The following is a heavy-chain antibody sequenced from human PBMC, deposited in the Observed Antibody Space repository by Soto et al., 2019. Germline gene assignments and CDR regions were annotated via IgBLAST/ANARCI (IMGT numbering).Heavy chain of an antibody. V-gene: IGHV4-59*12. D-gene: IGHD4-17*01. CDR2: IYYSGST. Sequence: PSETLSLTCTVSGGSISGYYWSWIRQPPGKGLEWIGYIYYSGSTYYNPSLKSRVTISVDTSKNQFSLKLSSVTAADTAVYYCARASTTVTTLDYWGQGTLVTVSS. CDR3: ARASTTVTTLDY. CDR1: GGSISGYY. J-gene: IGHJ4*02.